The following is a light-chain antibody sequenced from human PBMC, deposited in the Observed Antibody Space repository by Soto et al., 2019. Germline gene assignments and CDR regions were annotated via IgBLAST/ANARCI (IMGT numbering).Light chain of an antibody. V-gene: IGKV1-12*01. CDR3: QQYYSYPLT. CDR1: QDIGGR. J-gene: IGKJ4*01. Sequence: DIQMTQYPSSVSASVGDRITITCRASQDIGGRLAWYQQKPGKAPKLLIYAASTLQSGVPSRFSGSGSGTDFTLTISCLQSEDFATYYCQQYYSYPLTFGGGTKVDIK. CDR2: AAS.